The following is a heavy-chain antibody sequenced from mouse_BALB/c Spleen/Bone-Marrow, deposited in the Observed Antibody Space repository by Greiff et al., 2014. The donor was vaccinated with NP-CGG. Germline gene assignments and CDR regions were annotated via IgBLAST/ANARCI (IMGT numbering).Heavy chain of an antibody. D-gene: IGHD2-4*01. J-gene: IGHJ3*01. CDR3: TRGGYDYTWFAY. CDR2: IYPGDNYT. CDR1: GYTFTNYW. V-gene: IGHV1-63*02. Sequence: QVQLQQSGAELVRPGTSVKMSCKAAGYTFTNYWIGWVKQRPGHGPEWIGDIYPGDNYTNYNEKFKGKATLTADTSSSTAYMQLSSLTSEDSAIYYCTRGGYDYTWFAYWGQGTLVTVSA.